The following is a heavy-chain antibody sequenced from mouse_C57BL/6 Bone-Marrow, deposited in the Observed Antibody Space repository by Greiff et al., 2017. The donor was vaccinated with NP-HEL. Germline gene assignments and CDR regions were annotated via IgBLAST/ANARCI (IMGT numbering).Heavy chain of an antibody. CDR3: ARLYDYAWFAY. D-gene: IGHD2-4*01. Sequence: QVQLQQPGAELVRPGSSVKLSCKASGYTFTSYWMDWVKQRPGQGLEWIGNIYPSDSETHYNQKFKDKATLTVDKSSSTAYMQLSSLSSEDSAVYYCARLYDYAWFAYWGQGTLVTVSA. J-gene: IGHJ3*01. CDR1: GYTFTSYW. V-gene: IGHV1-61*01. CDR2: IYPSDSET.